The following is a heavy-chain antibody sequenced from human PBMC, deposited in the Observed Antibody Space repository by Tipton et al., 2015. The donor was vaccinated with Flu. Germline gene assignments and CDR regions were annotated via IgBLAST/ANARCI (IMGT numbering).Heavy chain of an antibody. Sequence: SLRLSCAASGFTFSSYSMNWVRQAPGKGLEWVSSISWNSASIGYADSVKGRFTISRDNAKNSLYLQMNSLRAEDTALYYCAKWGASYYYDGSGHYGMDVWGQGTTVTVSS. V-gene: IGHV3-9*01. D-gene: IGHD3-22*01. CDR3: AKWGASYYYDGSGHYGMDV. J-gene: IGHJ6*02. CDR2: ISWNSASI. CDR1: GFTFSSYS.